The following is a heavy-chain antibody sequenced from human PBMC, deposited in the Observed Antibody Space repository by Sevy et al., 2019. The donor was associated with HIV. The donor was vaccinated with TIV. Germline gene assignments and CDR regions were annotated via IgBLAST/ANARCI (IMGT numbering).Heavy chain of an antibody. Sequence: SETLSLTCTVSGGSISSYYWSWIRQPPGKGLEWIGYIYYSGSTNYNPSLKSRVTISVDTSKNQFSLKLSSVTAADTAVYYCAGDPPGDAFDIWGQGTMVTVSS. CDR2: IYYSGST. CDR1: GGSISSYY. CDR3: AGDPPGDAFDI. V-gene: IGHV4-59*01. J-gene: IGHJ3*02.